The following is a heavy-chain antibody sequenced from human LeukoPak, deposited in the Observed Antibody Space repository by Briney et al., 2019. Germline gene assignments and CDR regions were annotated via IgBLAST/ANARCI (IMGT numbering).Heavy chain of an antibody. CDR1: GFTFDDYG. CDR2: INWNGGST. V-gene: IGHV3-20*04. Sequence: PGGSLRLSCAASGFTFDDYGMSWVRQAPGKGLKWVSGINWNGGSTGYADSVKGRFTISRDNAKNSLYLQMNSLRAEDTALYYCARARRAPMVRGVINWFDPWGQGTLATVSS. D-gene: IGHD3-10*01. J-gene: IGHJ5*02. CDR3: ARARRAPMVRGVINWFDP.